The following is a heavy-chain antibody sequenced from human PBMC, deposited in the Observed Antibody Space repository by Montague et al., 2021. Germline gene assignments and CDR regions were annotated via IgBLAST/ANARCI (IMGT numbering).Heavy chain of an antibody. D-gene: IGHD1-26*01. J-gene: IGHJ4*02. V-gene: IGHV3-23*01. CDR2: ISGGGGNT. Sequence: SLRLSCAASGFSFNYYAMAWVRQAPGKGLEWASAISGGGGNTYYADSVKGRFTISRDSSESTVFLQMNSLRVEDSAVYYCAKGPYDDGSYLLHFESWGQGTLVTVSS. CDR1: GFSFNYYA. CDR3: AKGPYDDGSYLLHFES.